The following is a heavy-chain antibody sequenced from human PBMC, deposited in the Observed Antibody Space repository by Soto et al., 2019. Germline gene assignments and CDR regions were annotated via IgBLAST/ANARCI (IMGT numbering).Heavy chain of an antibody. Sequence: QVQLVQSGAEVKKPGSSVKVSCKASGGTFSNYIINWVRQAPGQGLEWMGRIIPILGTAHNAQKFQGRVTITADTSTTIAYMELSSLSSEAAAVYYCARVGSASDAFDIWGQGTMVTVSS. J-gene: IGHJ3*02. V-gene: IGHV1-69*08. CDR2: IIPILGTA. D-gene: IGHD3-16*01. CDR3: ARVGSASDAFDI. CDR1: GGTFSNYI.